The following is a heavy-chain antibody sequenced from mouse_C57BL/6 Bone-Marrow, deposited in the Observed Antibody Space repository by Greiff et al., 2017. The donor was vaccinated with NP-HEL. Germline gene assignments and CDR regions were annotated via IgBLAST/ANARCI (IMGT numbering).Heavy chain of an antibody. CDR3: ARDVGYNGSSYDYVDD. CDR2: LTYDGSST. D-gene: IGHD1-1*01. Sequence: EVQLVESEGGLVQPGSSMKLSCTASGFPFSDYYLALVRPVPYPGLALVSNLTYDGSSTSYLASLKSRFIISRDNAKNILYLQMSSLKTEDTATYDWARDVGYNGSSYDYVDDGGKGTTRTVSS. CDR1: GFPFSDYY. V-gene: IGHV5-16*01. J-gene: IGHJ2*01.